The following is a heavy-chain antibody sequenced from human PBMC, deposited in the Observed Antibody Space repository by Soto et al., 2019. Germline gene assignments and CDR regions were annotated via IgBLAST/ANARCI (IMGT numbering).Heavy chain of an antibody. V-gene: IGHV3-33*01. CDR2: IWNDGTNK. CDR3: ARDGCSGDSCNLFDF. Sequence: QVQLVESGGGVVQPGTSLRLSCEASGFTFSSYGLHWVRQAPGKGLEWVAVIWNDGTNKYYADSVKGRFTISRDNAKNTLYLQMNSLRGDDTAVYHCARDGCSGDSCNLFDFWGQGTLVTVSS. D-gene: IGHD2-15*01. CDR1: GFTFSSYG. J-gene: IGHJ4*02.